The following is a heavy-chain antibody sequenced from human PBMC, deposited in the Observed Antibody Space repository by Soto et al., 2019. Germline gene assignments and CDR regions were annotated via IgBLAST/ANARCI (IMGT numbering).Heavy chain of an antibody. CDR1: GDSINSGDYS. J-gene: IGHJ4*02. CDR2: VYFSVST. CDR3: ASAWGMVRGFIGHFDY. D-gene: IGHD3-10*01. Sequence: SATLSLTRSGSGDSINSGDYSCTWMRQSPGKWLQLVVHVYFSVSTNYNPSLKRRVTISRDTSKNQFSLKLRSVTAGDTAVYYCASAWGMVRGFIGHFDYWAQGTVVNVSS. V-gene: IGHV4-61*08.